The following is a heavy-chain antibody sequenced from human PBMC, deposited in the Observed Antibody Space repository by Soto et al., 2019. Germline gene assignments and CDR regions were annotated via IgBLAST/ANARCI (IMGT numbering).Heavy chain of an antibody. J-gene: IGHJ4*02. Sequence: EVQLVESGGGLIQPGGSLRLSCVVSGFTISSSNYMSWVRQAPGKGLEWVSVIYSGGTTYYADSVKGRFTISRDNSKNTLYLQMNSLRAEDTAVYYCHGYGYWGQGTLVTVSS. D-gene: IGHD5-12*01. CDR2: IYSGGTT. CDR3: HGYGY. V-gene: IGHV3-53*01. CDR1: GFTISSSNY.